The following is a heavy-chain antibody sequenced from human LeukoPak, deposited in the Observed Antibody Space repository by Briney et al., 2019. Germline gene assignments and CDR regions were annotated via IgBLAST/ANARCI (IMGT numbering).Heavy chain of an antibody. D-gene: IGHD2-15*01. V-gene: IGHV3-23*01. CDR3: AKSPAGVAANRNY. J-gene: IGHJ4*02. CDR2: ISTSGGGT. Sequence: PGGSLRLSCAASGFTFSNYAMSWVRQAPGMGLEWVSIISTSGGGTYYADSVKGRFTISRDNSKNTLYLQMNSLRAEDTAVYYCAKSPAGVAANRNYWGQGTLVTVSS. CDR1: GFTFSNYA.